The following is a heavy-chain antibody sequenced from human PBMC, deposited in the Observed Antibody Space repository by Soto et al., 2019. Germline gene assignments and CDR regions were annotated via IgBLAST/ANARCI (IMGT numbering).Heavy chain of an antibody. CDR1: GGTFSSYA. J-gene: IGHJ6*02. V-gene: IGHV1-69*01. CDR2: IIPIFGTA. CDR3: ARDIVGAHPHYYGMDV. Sequence: QVQLVQSGAEVKKPGSSVKVSCKASGGTFSSYAISWVRQAPGQGLEWMGGIIPIFGTAKYAQKFQGRVTITADESTSTAYMELSSLRSEDTAVYYCARDIVGAHPHYYGMDVWGQGTTVTVSS. D-gene: IGHD1-26*01.